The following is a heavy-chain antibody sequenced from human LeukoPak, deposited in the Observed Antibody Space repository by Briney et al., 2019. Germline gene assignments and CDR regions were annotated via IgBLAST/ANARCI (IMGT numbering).Heavy chain of an antibody. J-gene: IGHJ4*02. Sequence: GGSLRLSCAASGFTFSSYGMTWVRQAPGKGLEWVSAISGSGGSTYYADSVKGRFTISRDNSKNTLYLQMNSLRAEDTAAYYCAKGGIYYSNYVSHDYWGQGTLVTVSS. CDR1: GFTFSSYG. V-gene: IGHV3-23*01. CDR2: ISGSGGST. D-gene: IGHD4-11*01. CDR3: AKGGIYYSNYVSHDY.